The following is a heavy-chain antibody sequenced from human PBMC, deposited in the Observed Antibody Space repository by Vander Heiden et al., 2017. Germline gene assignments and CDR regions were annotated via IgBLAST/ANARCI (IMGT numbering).Heavy chain of an antibody. V-gene: IGHV3-30-3*01. D-gene: IGHD2-2*01. J-gene: IGHJ6*02. Sequence: QVQLVESGGGVVQPGRSLRLSCAASGFTFSSYSMHWVRQAPGKGLEWVAVIAYDGSNKYYADSVKGRFTIARDNSKNTLYLQMNSLRAEDTAVYYCARDSCSSTSGDSPYYYYGMDVWGQGTTVTVSS. CDR2: IAYDGSNK. CDR3: ARDSCSSTSGDSPYYYYGMDV. CDR1: GFTFSSYS.